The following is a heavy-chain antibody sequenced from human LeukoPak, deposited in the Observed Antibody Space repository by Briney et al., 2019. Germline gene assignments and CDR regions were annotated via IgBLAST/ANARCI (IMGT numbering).Heavy chain of an antibody. J-gene: IGHJ5*02. CDR2: ISSGGST. CDR3: AREGATIRDQAFDP. V-gene: IGHV3-53*01. D-gene: IGHD5-12*01. Sequence: GGSLRLSCTASGFTFSSNYMSWVRQAPGKGLEWVSVISSGGSTYYSDSVKGRFTISRNNSKNTLYLKMNSLGAEDTALYYCAREGATIRDQAFDPWGQGTLVTVSS. CDR1: GFTFSSNY.